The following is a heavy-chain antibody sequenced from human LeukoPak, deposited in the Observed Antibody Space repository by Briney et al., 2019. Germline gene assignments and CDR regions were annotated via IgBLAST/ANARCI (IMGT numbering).Heavy chain of an antibody. J-gene: IGHJ5*02. CDR1: GYTFTGYY. D-gene: IGHD6-19*01. Sequence: ASVKVSCKASGYTFTGYYMHWVRQAPGQGLEWMGWINPNSGGTNYAQKFQGRVTMTRDTSISTAYMELSRLRSDDTAVYYCARGGQYSSGWYNWFDPWGQGTLVTVSS. CDR3: ARGGQYSSGWYNWFDP. CDR2: INPNSGGT. V-gene: IGHV1-2*02.